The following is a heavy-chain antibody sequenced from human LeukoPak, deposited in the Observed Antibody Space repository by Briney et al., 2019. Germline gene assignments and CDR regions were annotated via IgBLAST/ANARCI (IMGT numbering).Heavy chain of an antibody. CDR3: ARDNSVGDNACWFDP. V-gene: IGHV1-46*01. D-gene: IGHD1-26*01. J-gene: IGHJ5*02. Sequence: ASVKVSCKASGYTFTSYYMHRVRQAPGQGLEWMGLINPTGGSTGYAQKFQGRVTMTRDMSTSTDYMELSSLRSEDTAIYYCARDNSVGDNACWFDPWGQGTLVTVSS. CDR1: GYTFTSYY. CDR2: INPTGGST.